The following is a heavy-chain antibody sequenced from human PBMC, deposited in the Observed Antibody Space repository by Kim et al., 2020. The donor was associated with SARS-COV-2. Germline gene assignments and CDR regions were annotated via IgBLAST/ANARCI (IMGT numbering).Heavy chain of an antibody. D-gene: IGHD6-19*01. CDR3: ARPNWGSGWYFDY. J-gene: IGHJ4*02. CDR2: INTNTGNP. V-gene: IGHV7-4-1*02. CDR1: GYTFTSYA. Sequence: ASVKVSCKASGYTFTSYAMNWVRQAPGQGLEWMGWINTNTGNPTYAQGFTGRFVFSLDTSVSTAYLQVSSLTAEDTAVYYCARPNWGSGWYFDYWGQGTLVTVSS.